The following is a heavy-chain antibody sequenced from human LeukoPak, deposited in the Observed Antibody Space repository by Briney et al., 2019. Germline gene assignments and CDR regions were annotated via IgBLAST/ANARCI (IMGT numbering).Heavy chain of an antibody. J-gene: IGHJ4*02. V-gene: IGHV4-4*07. CDR2: INTSGNT. D-gene: IGHD5-18*01. CDR3: ARSRGTTMVTRFDY. CDR1: GGSISNYY. Sequence: PSETLSLTCTASGGSISNYYWSWIRQPAGKGLEWIGRINTSGNTDYNPSLKSRVTMSVDTSKNQFSLKLSSLTAADTAVYYCARSRGTTMVTRFDYWGQGTLVTVSS.